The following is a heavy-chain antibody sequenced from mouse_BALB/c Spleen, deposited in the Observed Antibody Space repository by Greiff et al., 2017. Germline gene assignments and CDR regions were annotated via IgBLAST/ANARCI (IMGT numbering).Heavy chain of an antibody. V-gene: IGHV3-8*02. CDR1: GDSITSGY. J-gene: IGHJ2*01. CDR2: ISYSGST. D-gene: IGHD3-1*01. CDR3: ARTNTRLGYFDY. Sequence: VQLKQSGPSLVKPSQTLSLTCSVTGDSITSGYWNWIRKFPGNKLEYMGYISYSGSTYYNPSLKSRISITRDTSKNQYYLQLNSVTTEDTATYYCARTNTRLGYFDYWGQGTTLTVSS.